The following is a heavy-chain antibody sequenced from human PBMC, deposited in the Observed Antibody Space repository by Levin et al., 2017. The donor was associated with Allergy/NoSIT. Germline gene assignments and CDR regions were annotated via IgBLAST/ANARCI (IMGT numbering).Heavy chain of an antibody. CDR3: ASLRFGELLGDY. D-gene: IGHD3-10*01. CDR2: ISSSSSYI. J-gene: IGHJ4*02. CDR1: GFTFSSYS. Sequence: GGSLRLSCAASGFTFSSYSMNWVRQAPGKGLEWVSSISSSSSYIYYADSVKGRFTISRDNAKNSLYLQMNSLRAEDTAVYYCASLRFGELLGDYWGQGTLVTVSS. V-gene: IGHV3-21*01.